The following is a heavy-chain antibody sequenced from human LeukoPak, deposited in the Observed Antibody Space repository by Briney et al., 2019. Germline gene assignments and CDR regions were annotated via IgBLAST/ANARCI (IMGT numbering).Heavy chain of an antibody. J-gene: IGHJ4*02. CDR3: ARSVPDYTRFDY. CDR2: IDQRGNDQ. D-gene: IGHD4-11*01. CDR1: GFTFSNSW. V-gene: IGHV3-7*03. Sequence: GGSLRLSCAASGFTFSNSWMIWVRQAPGEGLEWVANIDQRGNDQRYVDSVKGRFIISRDNTKGSLYLQMNNLRVEDTALYYCARSVPDYTRFDYWGQGALVTVSS.